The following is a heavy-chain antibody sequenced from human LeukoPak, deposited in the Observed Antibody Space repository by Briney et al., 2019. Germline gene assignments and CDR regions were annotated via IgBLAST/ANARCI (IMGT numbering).Heavy chain of an antibody. V-gene: IGHV1-2*02. D-gene: IGHD3-10*01. Sequence: ASEKVSCKASGYTFTGYNMHWVRQAPGQGLEWMGLINPNSGGTNYAQKFQGRVTMTRDTSINTAYMELSKLTSDDTAVYYCASVHYGDWGQGTLVTVSS. CDR2: INPNSGGT. CDR1: GYTFTGYN. CDR3: ASVHYGD. J-gene: IGHJ4*02.